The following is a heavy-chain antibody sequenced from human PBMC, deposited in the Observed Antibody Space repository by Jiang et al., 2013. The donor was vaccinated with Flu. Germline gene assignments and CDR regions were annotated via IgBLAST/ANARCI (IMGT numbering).Heavy chain of an antibody. V-gene: IGHV3-30*02. CDR3: AKDLPLIAVAGTVQYYFDY. D-gene: IGHD6-19*01. J-gene: IGHJ4*02. CDR2: IRYDGSNK. Sequence: WVRQAPGKGLEWVAFIRYDGSNKYYADSVKGRFTISRDNSKNTLYLQMNSLRAEDTAVYYCAKDLPLIAVAGTVQYYFDYWGQGTLVTVSS.